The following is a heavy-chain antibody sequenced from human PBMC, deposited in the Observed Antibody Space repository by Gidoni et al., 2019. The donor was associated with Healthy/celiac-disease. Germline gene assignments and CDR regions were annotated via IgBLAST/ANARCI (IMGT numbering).Heavy chain of an antibody. CDR3: ARDRYYDSSGYLVWANDAFDI. Sequence: EVQLVESGGGLVQPGGSLRLSCAASGFTFSSYWMHWVRQAPGKGLVWVSRINSDGSSTSYADSVKGRFTISRDNAKNTLYLQMNSLRAEDTAVYYCARDRYYDSSGYLVWANDAFDIWGQGTMVTVSS. CDR1: GFTFSSYW. V-gene: IGHV3-74*01. CDR2: INSDGSST. J-gene: IGHJ3*02. D-gene: IGHD3-22*01.